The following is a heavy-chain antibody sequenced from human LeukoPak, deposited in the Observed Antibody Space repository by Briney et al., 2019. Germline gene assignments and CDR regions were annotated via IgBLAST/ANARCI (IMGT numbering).Heavy chain of an antibody. J-gene: IGHJ4*02. CDR1: GFTFSSYE. V-gene: IGHV3-7*01. D-gene: IGHD5-24*01. CDR2: IKEDGSEK. Sequence: PGGSLRLSCAASGFTFSSYEMNWVRQAPGKGLERVANIKEDGSEKYYVDSVKGRFTISRDNAKNSLYLQMSSLRDDDTAVYYCTRDRGWQQFDYWGQGTLVTVS. CDR3: TRDRGWQQFDY.